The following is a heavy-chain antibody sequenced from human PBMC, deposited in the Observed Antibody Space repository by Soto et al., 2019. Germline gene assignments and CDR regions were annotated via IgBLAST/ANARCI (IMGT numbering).Heavy chain of an antibody. J-gene: IGHJ4*02. CDR2: IHSDGSST. Sequence: GGSLRLSCAASGFTFNYYWMHWVRQAPGQGLVWVSHIHSDGSSTTYADSVKGRFTVSRDNSKNTLYLLMNSLRAEDTARYYCAKDARRSSGWYYFDYWGQGTLVTVSS. CDR1: GFTFNYYW. D-gene: IGHD6-19*01. V-gene: IGHV3-74*01. CDR3: AKDARRSSGWYYFDY.